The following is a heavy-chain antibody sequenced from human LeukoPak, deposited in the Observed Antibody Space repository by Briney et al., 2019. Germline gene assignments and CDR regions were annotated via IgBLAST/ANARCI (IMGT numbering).Heavy chain of an antibody. J-gene: IGHJ4*02. D-gene: IGHD5-12*01. CDR3: ARRDGGYFV. V-gene: IGHV4-59*01. CDR2: IYYSGST. Sequence: KPSETLSLTCTVSGGSISSYYWSWIRQPPGKGLEWIGYIYYSGSTNYNPSLKSRVTISVDTSKNQFSLKLSSVTAADTAVYYCARRDGGYFVWGQGTLVTVSS. CDR1: GGSISSYY.